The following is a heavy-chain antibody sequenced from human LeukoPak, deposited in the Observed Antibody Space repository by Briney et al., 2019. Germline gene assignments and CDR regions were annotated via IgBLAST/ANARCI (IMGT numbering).Heavy chain of an antibody. CDR2: ISGSGGST. CDR3: AKGRPYYYGSGSYRGWFDP. Sequence: GGSLRLSCAASGFTFSSYAMSWVRQAPGKGLEWVSAISGSGGSTYYADSVKGRFTISRDNSKNTLYLRMNSLRAEDTAVYYCAKGRPYYYGSGSYRGWFDPWGQGTLVTVSS. V-gene: IGHV3-23*01. J-gene: IGHJ5*02. CDR1: GFTFSSYA. D-gene: IGHD3-10*01.